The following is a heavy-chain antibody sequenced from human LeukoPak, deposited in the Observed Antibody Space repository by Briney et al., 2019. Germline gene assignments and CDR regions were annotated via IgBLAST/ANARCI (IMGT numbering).Heavy chain of an antibody. D-gene: IGHD3-3*02. V-gene: IGHV1-2*02. CDR1: EYTFTGYY. J-gene: IGHJ4*02. CDR2: INPDSGGT. Sequence: ASVKVSCKASEYTFTGYYMNWVRQAPGQGLEWMGWINPDSGGTNYAQKFQGRVTMTRDTSTSTAYMELSRLRSDDTAVYYCAKDLGAFLEWLLSFPDYWGQGTLVTVSS. CDR3: AKDLGAFLEWLLSFPDY.